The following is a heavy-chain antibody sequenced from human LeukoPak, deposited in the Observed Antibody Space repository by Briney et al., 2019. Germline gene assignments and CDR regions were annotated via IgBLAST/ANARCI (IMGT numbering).Heavy chain of an antibody. Sequence: PGGSLRLSCAASGFTFSSYGMHWVRQAPGKGLEWVAFIRYDGSNKYYADSVKGRFTISRDNSKNTLYLQMNSLRAEDTAVYYCAKVTVGATWAFDIWGQGTMVTVSS. CDR2: IRYDGSNK. D-gene: IGHD1-26*01. J-gene: IGHJ3*02. V-gene: IGHV3-30*02. CDR1: GFTFSSYG. CDR3: AKVTVGATWAFDI.